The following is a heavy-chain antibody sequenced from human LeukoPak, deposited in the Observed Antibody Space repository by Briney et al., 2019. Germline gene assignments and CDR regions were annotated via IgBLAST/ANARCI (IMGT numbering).Heavy chain of an antibody. Sequence: SETLSLTCTASGGSISSYYWSWIRQPPGQGLEWIGYIYYSGSTNYNPSLKSRVTISVDTSKNQFCLKLSSVTAADTAVYYCARDYGGNHDYWGQGTLVTVSS. CDR2: IYYSGST. CDR1: GGSISSYY. CDR3: ARDYGGNHDY. J-gene: IGHJ4*02. V-gene: IGHV4-59*01. D-gene: IGHD4-23*01.